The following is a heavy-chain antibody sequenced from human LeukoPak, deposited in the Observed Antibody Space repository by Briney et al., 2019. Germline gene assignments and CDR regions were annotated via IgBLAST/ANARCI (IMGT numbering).Heavy chain of an antibody. V-gene: IGHV4-59*10. J-gene: IGHJ4*02. D-gene: IGHD5-24*01. CDR2: IYTSGST. CDR1: DGSFSGYY. Sequence: SETLSLTCAVYDGSFSGYYWSWIRQPAGKGLEYIGRIYTSGSTNYNPSLKSRVTISVDTSKNQFSLKLSSVTAADTAVYYCARQILFHSERWLQFFDYWGQGILVTVSS. CDR3: ARQILFHSERWLQFFDY.